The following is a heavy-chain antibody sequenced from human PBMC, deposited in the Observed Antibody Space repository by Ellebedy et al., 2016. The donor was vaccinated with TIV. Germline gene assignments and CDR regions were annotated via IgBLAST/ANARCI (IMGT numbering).Heavy chain of an antibody. Sequence: GESLKISCKGSGYSFTSYWIGWVRQMPGKGLEWMGIIYPGDSDTIYSPSFQGRVTISADKSTNTAYLQWTSLKASDTGLYYCARHPNGMDVWGQGTTVTVSS. CDR2: IYPGDSDT. V-gene: IGHV5-51*01. J-gene: IGHJ6*02. CDR1: GYSFTSYW. CDR3: ARHPNGMDV.